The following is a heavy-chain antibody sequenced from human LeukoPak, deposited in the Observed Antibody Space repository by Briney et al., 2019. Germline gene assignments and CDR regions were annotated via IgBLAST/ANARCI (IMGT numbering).Heavy chain of an antibody. V-gene: IGHV1-18*01. J-gene: IGHJ3*02. CDR2: IRSYNGNT. Sequence: ASVKVSCKASGYTFTTYGISWVRQAPGQGLEWMGWIRSYNGNTNYAQNVKGRLTMTTDTSRSTAYMELTRLTSDDTAVYYCARLHPYASGMEDGFDIWGQGTTVTVSS. CDR1: GYTFTTYG. CDR3: ARLHPYASGMEDGFDI. D-gene: IGHD3-10*01.